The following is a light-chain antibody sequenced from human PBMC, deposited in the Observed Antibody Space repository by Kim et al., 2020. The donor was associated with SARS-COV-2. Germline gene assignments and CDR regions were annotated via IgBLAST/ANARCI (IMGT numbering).Light chain of an antibody. Sequence: SSELTQDPAVSVALGQTVRITCQGDSLRIYYPSWYQQKPGRAPVLVIYARNNRPSGIPDRFSGSSSGNKASLTITGAQAEDEADYYCQSRDSSGKVVFGGGTKVTVL. CDR2: ARN. CDR1: SLRIYY. V-gene: IGLV3-19*01. J-gene: IGLJ2*01. CDR3: QSRDSSGKVV.